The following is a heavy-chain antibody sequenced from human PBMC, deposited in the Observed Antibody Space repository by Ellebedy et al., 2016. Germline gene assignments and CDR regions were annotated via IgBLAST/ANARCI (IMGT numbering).Heavy chain of an antibody. CDR2: ISNSGRT. CDR1: GGSISSYY. J-gene: IGHJ4*02. CDR3: ARLRGYSSSWNHPNFDY. V-gene: IGHV4-59*01. Sequence: SETLSLTCTVSGGSISSYYWTWIRQPPGKGLEWIGHISNSGRTNYNPSLKSRVTISVDTSKNQFSLKLSSVTAADTAVFYCARLRGYSSSWNHPNFDYWGQGTLVTVSS. D-gene: IGHD6-13*01.